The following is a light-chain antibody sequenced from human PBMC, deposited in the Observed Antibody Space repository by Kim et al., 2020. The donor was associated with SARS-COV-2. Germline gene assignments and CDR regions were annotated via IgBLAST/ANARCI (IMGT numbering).Light chain of an antibody. Sequence: SASTGDRVTITCRASQGISSYLAWYQQKPGKAPKLLIYAASTLQSGVPSRFNGSGSGTDFTLTISCLQSEDFATYYCQQYYSYPLTFGGGTKLEI. V-gene: IGKV1-8*01. CDR2: AAS. J-gene: IGKJ4*01. CDR3: QQYYSYPLT. CDR1: QGISSY.